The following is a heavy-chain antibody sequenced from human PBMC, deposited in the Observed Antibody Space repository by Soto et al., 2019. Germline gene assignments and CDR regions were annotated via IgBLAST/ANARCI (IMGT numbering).Heavy chain of an antibody. D-gene: IGHD3-10*02. CDR2: INARNGNT. CDR3: AGPYYDRNYYYGMDV. V-gene: IGHV1-3*01. J-gene: IGHJ6*02. CDR1: GYTFTSYA. Sequence: ASFKVSCNTSGYTFTSYAMHWVLQAPGQRLEWMGWINARNGNTKYSQTFQGRVTITRDTSASTAYMELSSLRSADTAVYYCAGPYYDRNYYYGMDVWGQGTTVTVSS.